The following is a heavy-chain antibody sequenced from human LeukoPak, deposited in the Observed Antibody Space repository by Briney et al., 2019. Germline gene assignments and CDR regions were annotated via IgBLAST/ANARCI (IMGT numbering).Heavy chain of an antibody. CDR1: GFTFSSYA. V-gene: IGHV3-23*01. J-gene: IGHJ5*02. Sequence: PGGSLRLSCAASGFTFSSYAMSWVRQAPGEGLEWVSAISGSGGSTYYADSVKGRFTISRDNSKNTLYLQMNSLRAEDTAVYYCAKGSSSGWHYNWFDPWGQGTLVTVSS. D-gene: IGHD6-19*01. CDR2: ISGSGGST. CDR3: AKGSSSGWHYNWFDP.